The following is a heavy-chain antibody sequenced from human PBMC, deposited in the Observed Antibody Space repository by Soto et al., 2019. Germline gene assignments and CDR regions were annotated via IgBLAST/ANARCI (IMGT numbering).Heavy chain of an antibody. D-gene: IGHD1-20*01. J-gene: IGHJ4*02. CDR3: ASGPLYNWIPGGDDY. CDR2: INPNSGGT. Sequence: QVQLVQSGAEVKKPGASVKVSCKASGYTFTGYYMHWVRQAPGQGLEWMGWINPNSGGTNYAQKFQGRVTMTRDTSISKAYMELSRLRSDDTAVYYCASGPLYNWIPGGDDYWGQGTLVTVSS. CDR1: GYTFTGYY. V-gene: IGHV1-2*02.